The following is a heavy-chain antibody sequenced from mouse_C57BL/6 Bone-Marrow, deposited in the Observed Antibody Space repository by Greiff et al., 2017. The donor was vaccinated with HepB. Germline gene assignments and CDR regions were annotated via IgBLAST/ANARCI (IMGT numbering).Heavy chain of an antibody. Sequence: EVQLQESEGGLVQPGSSMKLSCTASGFTFSDYYMAWVRQVPEKGLEWVANINYDGSSTYYLDSLKSRFIISRDNAKNILYLQMSSLKSEDTATYYCARGANWEFDYWGQGTTLTVSS. CDR2: INYDGSST. CDR1: GFTFSDYY. CDR3: ARGANWEFDY. J-gene: IGHJ2*01. V-gene: IGHV5-16*01. D-gene: IGHD4-1*01.